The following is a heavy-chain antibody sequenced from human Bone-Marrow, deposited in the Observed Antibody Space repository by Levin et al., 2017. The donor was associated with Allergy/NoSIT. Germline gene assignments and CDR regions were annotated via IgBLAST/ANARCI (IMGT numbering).Heavy chain of an antibody. Sequence: GESLKISCVASGFSLTHYGMYWVRQAPGKGLEWVAVISYDGSDIYYADSVKGRFTMSRDNSRRSAYLQMNSLRVEDTAVYYCGHALHCDYVYGVDIWGQGTTVTVS. CDR1: GFSLTHYG. V-gene: IGHV3-30*03. CDR2: ISYDGSDI. D-gene: IGHD3-10*02. CDR3: GHALHCDYVYGVDI. J-gene: IGHJ6*02.